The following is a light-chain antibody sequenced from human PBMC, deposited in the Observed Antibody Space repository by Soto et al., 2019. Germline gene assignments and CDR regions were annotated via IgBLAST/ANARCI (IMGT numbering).Light chain of an antibody. V-gene: IGKV1-5*03. CDR2: KAS. CDR3: QQYDTYPFT. Sequence: DIQMTQSPSTLSASIGDRVTITCRASQSINNWVAWYQQKPGKAPKVLIYKASSLESGGPSRFSGSESGTEFTLAINSLQPDDFATYYCQQYDTYPFTFGPGTKVDIK. CDR1: QSINNW. J-gene: IGKJ3*01.